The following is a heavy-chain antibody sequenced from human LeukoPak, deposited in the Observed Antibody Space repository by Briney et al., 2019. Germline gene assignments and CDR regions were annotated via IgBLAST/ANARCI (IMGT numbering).Heavy chain of an antibody. J-gene: IGHJ5*02. CDR1: GGSFSGYY. CDR3: ARRGVLRYFDWAKNWFDP. Sequence: PSETLSLTCAVYGGSFSGYYWSWIRQPPGKGLEWIGEINHSGSTNYNPSLKSRVTISVDTSKNQFSLKLSSVTAADTAVYYCARRGVLRYFDWAKNWFDPWGQGTLVTVSS. V-gene: IGHV4-34*01. CDR2: INHSGST. D-gene: IGHD3-9*01.